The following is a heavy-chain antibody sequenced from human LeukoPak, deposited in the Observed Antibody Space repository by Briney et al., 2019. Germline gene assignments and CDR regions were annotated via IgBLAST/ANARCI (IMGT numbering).Heavy chain of an antibody. V-gene: IGHV1-2*04. Sequence: VSVKVSCKASGYTFTSYGISWVRQAPGQGLEWMGWINPNSGGTNYAQKFQGWVTMTRDTSISTAYMELSRLRSDDTAVYYCARDHWDGGIAAAGTGMYYYYGMDVWGQGTTVTVSS. D-gene: IGHD6-13*01. J-gene: IGHJ6*02. CDR2: INPNSGGT. CDR1: GYTFTSYG. CDR3: ARDHWDGGIAAAGTGMYYYYGMDV.